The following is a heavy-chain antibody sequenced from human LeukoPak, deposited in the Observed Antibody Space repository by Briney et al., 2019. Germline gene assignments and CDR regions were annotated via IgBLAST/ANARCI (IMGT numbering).Heavy chain of an antibody. D-gene: IGHD3-10*01. V-gene: IGHV4-34*01. CDR1: GGSFSGYY. Sequence: SETLSLTCAVYGGSFSGYYWSWIRQPPGKGLEWIGEINHSGSTNYNPSVKSRVTISVDTSKNQFSLKLSSVTAADTAVYYCASTPTGITMVRGVWFDPWGQGTLVTVSS. CDR2: INHSGST. J-gene: IGHJ5*02. CDR3: ASTPTGITMVRGVWFDP.